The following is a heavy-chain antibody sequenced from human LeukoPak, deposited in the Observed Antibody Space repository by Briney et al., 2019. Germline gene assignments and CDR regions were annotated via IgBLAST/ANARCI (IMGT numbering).Heavy chain of an antibody. CDR3: ARDPGGITGSSKWFDP. J-gene: IGHJ5*02. CDR2: IYYSGST. V-gene: IGHV4-31*03. CDR1: GGSISSGGYY. Sequence: SETLSLTCTVSGGSISSGGYYWTSIRQHPGTGLEWIVYIYYSGSTYYNPSLKSRVTISVDTSKNQFSLKLSSVTAADTAVYYCARDPGGITGSSKWFDPWGQGTLVTVSS. D-gene: IGHD1-20*01.